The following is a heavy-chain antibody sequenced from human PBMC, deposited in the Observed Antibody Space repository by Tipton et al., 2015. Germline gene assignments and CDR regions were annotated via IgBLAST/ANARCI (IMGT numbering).Heavy chain of an antibody. Sequence: SLRLSCAASGFSFGTFGMHWVRQAPGKGPIWLSKTDTSGSRTMYADSVKGRFTISRDNSRNTLYLQMSSLTAEDTALYYCARRIYCSGGNCYQAFDFWGQGTLVTVSS. CDR3: ARRIYCSGGNCYQAFDF. J-gene: IGHJ4*02. CDR1: GFSFGTFG. D-gene: IGHD2-15*01. CDR2: TDTSGSRT. V-gene: IGHV3-74*03.